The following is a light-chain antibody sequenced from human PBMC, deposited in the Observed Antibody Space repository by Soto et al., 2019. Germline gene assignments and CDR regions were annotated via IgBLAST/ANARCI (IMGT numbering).Light chain of an antibody. J-gene: IGLJ1*01. CDR1: SSDVGGYNY. Sequence: QSALTQPASVSGSPGQSITISCTRTSSDVGGYNYVSWYQQHPGKAPKLMIYEVSNRPSGVSNRFSGSKSGNTASLTISGLQAEDEADYYCSSYTSSSTLYVFGTGTKVT. V-gene: IGLV2-14*01. CDR3: SSYTSSSTLYV. CDR2: EVS.